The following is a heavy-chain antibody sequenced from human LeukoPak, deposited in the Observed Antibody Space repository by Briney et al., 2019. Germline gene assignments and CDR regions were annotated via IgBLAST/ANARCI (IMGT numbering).Heavy chain of an antibody. CDR1: GFTFSSYS. J-gene: IGHJ4*02. CDR3: ARGLRYFDWLLPSPDY. CDR2: ISSSSSYI. D-gene: IGHD3-9*01. Sequence: GGSLRPSSAASGFTFSSYSMNWVRQAPGKGLEWVSSISSSSSYIYYADSVKGRFTISRDNAKNSLYLQMNSLRAEDTAVYYCARGLRYFDWLLPSPDYWGQGTLVTVSS. V-gene: IGHV3-21*01.